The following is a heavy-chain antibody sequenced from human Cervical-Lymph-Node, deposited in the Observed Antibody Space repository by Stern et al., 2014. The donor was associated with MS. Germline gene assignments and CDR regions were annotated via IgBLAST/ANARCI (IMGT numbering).Heavy chain of an antibody. J-gene: IGHJ6*02. CDR2: ISHDGSNQ. CDR1: GFTLTGYA. Sequence: DQLVQSGGGVVQPGRSLRLSCAASGFTLTGYALHWVRQAPGRGLEWVAAISHDGSNQYYGDSVKGRFAISRDRSKNTLYLQMNSLRPEDTAVYYCARAPDGMDVWGQGTTVTVSS. CDR3: ARAPDGMDV. V-gene: IGHV3-30*09.